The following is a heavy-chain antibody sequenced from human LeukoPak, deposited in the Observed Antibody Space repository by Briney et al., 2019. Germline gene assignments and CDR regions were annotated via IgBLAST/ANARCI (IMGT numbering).Heavy chain of an antibody. Sequence: GGSLRLSCGASGFTFSSYWMHWVRQAPGKGLVWISRINSDGSTTYYADSVKGRFTISRHNSKNTLYLQMNSLRAEDTAVYYCASQHPVTAIFDYWGQGTLVTVSS. CDR2: INSDGSTT. CDR3: ASQHPVTAIFDY. CDR1: GFTFSSYW. J-gene: IGHJ4*02. V-gene: IGHV3-74*01. D-gene: IGHD2-21*02.